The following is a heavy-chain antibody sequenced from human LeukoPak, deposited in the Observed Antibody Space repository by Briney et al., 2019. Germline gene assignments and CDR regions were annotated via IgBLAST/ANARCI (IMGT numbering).Heavy chain of an antibody. Sequence: TGGSLRLPCAASGFTFDDYGMSWVRQARGKGLEWVSGINWNGGSTGYADSVKGRFTISRDNAKNSLYLQMNSLRAEDTALYYCARVGPYCGGDCYSGGTYYFDYWGQGTLVTVSS. V-gene: IGHV3-20*04. J-gene: IGHJ4*02. CDR3: ARVGPYCGGDCYSGGTYYFDY. D-gene: IGHD2-21*02. CDR1: GFTFDDYG. CDR2: INWNGGST.